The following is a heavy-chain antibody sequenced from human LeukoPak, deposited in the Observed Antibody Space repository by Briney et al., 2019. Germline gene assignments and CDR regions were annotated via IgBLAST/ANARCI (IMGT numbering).Heavy chain of an antibody. Sequence: SSETLSLTCTVSGGSISSSSYYWGWIRQPPGKGLEWFGSIYYSGSTYYNPSLKSRVTISVDTSKNQFSRKLSSVTAADTAVYYCARQLAHYDYVWGSYRPNWFDPWGQGTLVTVSS. J-gene: IGHJ5*02. CDR1: GGSISSSSYY. D-gene: IGHD3-16*02. CDR3: ARQLAHYDYVWGSYRPNWFDP. V-gene: IGHV4-39*01. CDR2: IYYSGST.